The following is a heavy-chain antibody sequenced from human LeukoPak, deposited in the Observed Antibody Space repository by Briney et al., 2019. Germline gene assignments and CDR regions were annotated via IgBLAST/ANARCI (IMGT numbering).Heavy chain of an antibody. V-gene: IGHV3-21*01. Sequence: PGGSLRLSCAASGFTFSSYSMNWVRQAPGKGLEWVSSISSSSSYIYYADSVKGRFTISRDNAKNSLYLQMNSLRAEDTAVYYCARASEDYSLGFANYYDSSGLRDDAFDIWGQGTMVTVSS. CDR3: ARASEDYSLGFANYYDSSGLRDDAFDI. D-gene: IGHD3-22*01. J-gene: IGHJ3*02. CDR1: GFTFSSYS. CDR2: ISSSSSYI.